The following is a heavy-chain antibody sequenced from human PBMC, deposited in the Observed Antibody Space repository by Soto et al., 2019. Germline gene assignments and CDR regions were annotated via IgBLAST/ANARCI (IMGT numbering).Heavy chain of an antibody. D-gene: IGHD5-12*01. J-gene: IGHJ4*02. CDR2: VKSKTDGGTI. CDR1: GFTFSNAW. CDR3: IGTYSGSSMRFDY. Sequence: EVQLVESGGGLVMAGGSLRLSCAASGFTFSNAWMTWVRQAPGKGLEWVGRVKSKTDGGTIDYAAPVKDRFTISRDDSKNTLYLQMNSLKTEDTAVYYCIGTYSGSSMRFDYWGQGTLVTVSS. V-gene: IGHV3-15*01.